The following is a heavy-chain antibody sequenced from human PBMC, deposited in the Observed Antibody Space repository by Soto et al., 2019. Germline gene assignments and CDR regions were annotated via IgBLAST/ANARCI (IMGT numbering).Heavy chain of an antibody. CDR3: ARDLLQGWLAPKLVFDY. CDR2: ISSSSSTI. J-gene: IGHJ4*02. V-gene: IGHV3-48*02. D-gene: IGHD6-19*01. CDR1: GFTFSSYS. Sequence: GGSLRLSCAASGFTFSSYSMNWVRQAPGKGLEWVSYISSSSSTIYYADSVKGRFTISRDNAKNSLYLQMNSLRDEDTAVYYCARDLLQGWLAPKLVFDYWGQGTLVTVSS.